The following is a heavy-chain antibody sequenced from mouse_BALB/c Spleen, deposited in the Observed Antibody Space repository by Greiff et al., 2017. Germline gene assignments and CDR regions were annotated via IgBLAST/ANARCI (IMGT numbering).Heavy chain of an antibody. CDR2: INPSNGGT. CDR1: GYTFTSYY. J-gene: IGHJ3*01. V-gene: IGHV1S81*02. CDR3: TRNDGYYLAWFAY. D-gene: IGHD2-3*01. Sequence: QVQLQQSGAELVKPGASVKLSCKASGYTFTSYYMYWVKQRPGQGLEWIGEINPSNGGTNFNEKFKSKATLTVDKSSSTAYMQLSSLTSEDSAVYYCTRNDGYYLAWFAYWGQGTLVTVSA.